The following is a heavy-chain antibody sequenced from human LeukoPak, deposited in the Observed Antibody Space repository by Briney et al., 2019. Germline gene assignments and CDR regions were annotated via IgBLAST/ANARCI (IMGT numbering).Heavy chain of an antibody. CDR3: ARKGVGGYSYGFDY. Sequence: SETLSLTCAVYGGSFSGYYWSWIRQPPGKGLEWIGEINHSGSTNYNPSLKSQVTISVDTSKNQFSLKLSSVTAADTAVYYCARKGVGGYSYGFDYWGQGTLVTVSS. V-gene: IGHV4-34*01. CDR1: GGSFSGYY. CDR2: INHSGST. D-gene: IGHD5-18*01. J-gene: IGHJ4*02.